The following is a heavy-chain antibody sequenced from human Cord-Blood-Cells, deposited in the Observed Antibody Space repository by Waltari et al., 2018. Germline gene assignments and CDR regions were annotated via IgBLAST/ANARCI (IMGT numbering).Heavy chain of an antibody. CDR3: ARDLELADNIYYFDY. D-gene: IGHD1-7*01. V-gene: IGHV4-4*07. J-gene: IGHJ4*02. CDR1: GGSISSYY. CDR2: IYTSGST. Sequence: QVQLQESGPGLVKPSETLSLTCTVSGGSISSYYWIWTRQPAEKGLEWIGLIYTSGSTSYNPSLKGRVTRSVDTSKNRCSLKLGSVTAADTAVYYCARDLELADNIYYFDYWGQGTLVTVSS.